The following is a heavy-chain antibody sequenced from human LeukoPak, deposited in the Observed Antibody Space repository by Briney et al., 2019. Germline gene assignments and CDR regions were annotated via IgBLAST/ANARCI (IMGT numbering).Heavy chain of an antibody. V-gene: IGHV3-48*01. CDR2: ISSSTSAI. Sequence: GGSLRLSCAASGFIFRDYSMNWVRQAPGKGLEWVSYISSSTSAINYADSVKGRFTISRDNSKNTLYLQMNSLRAEDTAVYYWAKVFPSVFACSQPGSHPGGQETRVTVSS. D-gene: IGHD3-9*01. CDR1: GFIFRDYS. CDR3: AKVFPSVFACSQPGSHP. J-gene: IGHJ5*02.